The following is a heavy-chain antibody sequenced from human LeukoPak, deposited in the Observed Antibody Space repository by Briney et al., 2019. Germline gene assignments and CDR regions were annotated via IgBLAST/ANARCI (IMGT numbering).Heavy chain of an antibody. CDR3: ARDSTVTTFRGCVDP. CDR1: GYTFTGYY. Sequence: EASVKVSCKASGYTFTGYYMHWVRQAPGQGLEWMGWINPNSGGTNYAQKFQGRVTMTRDTSISTAYMELSSLRSEDTAVYYCARDSTVTTFRGCVDPWGQGTLVTVSS. CDR2: INPNSGGT. J-gene: IGHJ5*02. D-gene: IGHD4-17*01. V-gene: IGHV1-2*02.